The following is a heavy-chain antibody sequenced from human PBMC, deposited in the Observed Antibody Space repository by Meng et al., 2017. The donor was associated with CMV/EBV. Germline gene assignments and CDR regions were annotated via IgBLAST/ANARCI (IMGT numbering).Heavy chain of an antibody. Sequence: GGSLRLSCAASGFTFSSYWMSWVRQAPGKGLEWVANIKQDGSEKYYVDSVKGRFTSSRDNAKNSLYLQMNSLRAEDTAVYYCARDMVVPATASYYFDYWGQGTLVTVSS. CDR1: GFTFSSYW. V-gene: IGHV3-7*01. D-gene: IGHD2-2*01. J-gene: IGHJ4*02. CDR3: ARDMVVPATASYYFDY. CDR2: IKQDGSEK.